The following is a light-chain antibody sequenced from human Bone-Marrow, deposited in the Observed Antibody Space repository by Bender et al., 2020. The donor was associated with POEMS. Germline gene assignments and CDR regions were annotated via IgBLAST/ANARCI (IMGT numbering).Light chain of an antibody. V-gene: IGLV1-44*01. CDR3: SSWDDSLNGWV. CDR1: SSNFGNNA. CDR2: SNN. Sequence: QSVLTQPPSASGTPGQSVTISCSGTSSNFGNNAANWYQHVPGTAPKLLIYSNNQRPSGVPDRFPASTSGTSASLAISGLHSDDEADYYCSSWDDSLNGWVFGGGTKLPVL. J-gene: IGLJ3*02.